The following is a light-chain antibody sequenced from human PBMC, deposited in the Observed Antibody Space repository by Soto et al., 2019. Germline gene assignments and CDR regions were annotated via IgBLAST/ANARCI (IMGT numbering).Light chain of an antibody. CDR1: QGISTY. CDR3: QQYYSYPRA. J-gene: IGKJ1*01. CDR2: AAS. Sequence: AIRMNQSPSSLSASTGDRVTITCRATQGISTYLAWYQQKPGKTPKHPIYAASTLQSEVPSRFIGSGSGTDFTLTISCLQSEDFATYYCQQYYSYPRACGQGTKVEIK. V-gene: IGKV1-8*01.